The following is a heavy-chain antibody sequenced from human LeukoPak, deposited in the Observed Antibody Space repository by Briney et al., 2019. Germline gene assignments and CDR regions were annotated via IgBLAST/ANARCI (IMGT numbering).Heavy chain of an antibody. CDR1: GYTFTSYD. D-gene: IGHD2-21*02. Sequence: ASVKVSCEASGYTFTSYDINWVRQATGQGLEWMGWMNPNSGNTGYAQKFQGRVTITRNTSISTAYMELSSLRSEDTAVYYCARDPVGVVTATLSWFDPWGQGTLVTVSS. CDR3: ARDPVGVVTATLSWFDP. CDR2: MNPNSGNT. V-gene: IGHV1-8*03. J-gene: IGHJ5*02.